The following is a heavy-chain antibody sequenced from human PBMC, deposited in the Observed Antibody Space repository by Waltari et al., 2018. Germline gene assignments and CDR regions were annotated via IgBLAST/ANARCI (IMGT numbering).Heavy chain of an antibody. CDR1: GFTFSSSW. CDR3: ARWDYSSSAY. CDR2: INSDGSST. D-gene: IGHD6-6*01. V-gene: IGHV3-74*01. Sequence: EVQLVESGGGLVQPGGSLRLSCAASGFTFSSSWMHWVRQGPGKGLVWVSDINSDGSSTRYADSVKGRFTISRDNAKNTLYLQMNSLRAEDTAVYYCARWDYSSSAYWGQGTLVTVSS. J-gene: IGHJ4*02.